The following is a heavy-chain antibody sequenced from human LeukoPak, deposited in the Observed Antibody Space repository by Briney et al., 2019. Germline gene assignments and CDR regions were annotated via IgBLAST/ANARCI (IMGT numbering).Heavy chain of an antibody. CDR2: IYYSGST. V-gene: IGHV4-59*08. Sequence: SETLSLTCTVSGGSISGYYWSWIRQPPGKGLEWIGYIYYSGSTNYNPSLKSRVTISIDTSKNQFSLKLSSVTAADTAVYYCARHLRYDSRGHDASDIWGQGTMVTVSS. CDR3: ARHLRYDSRGHDASDI. CDR1: GGSISGYY. D-gene: IGHD3-22*01. J-gene: IGHJ3*02.